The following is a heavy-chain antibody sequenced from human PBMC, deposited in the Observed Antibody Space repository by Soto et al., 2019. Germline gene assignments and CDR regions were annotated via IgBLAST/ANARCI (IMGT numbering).Heavy chain of an antibody. CDR1: GFTFSSFA. J-gene: IGHJ4*02. V-gene: IGHV3-23*01. Sequence: GGSLRLSCAASGFTFSSFAMSWVRQTPGKGLEWVSSISDSGGGIYYADSVKGRFTISRDNSKNTLYLQMNILSAEDTAVYFCAKVMGGSAMVRGKADYWGQGTLVTVSS. CDR2: ISDSGGGI. CDR3: AKVMGGSAMVRGKADY. D-gene: IGHD3-10*01.